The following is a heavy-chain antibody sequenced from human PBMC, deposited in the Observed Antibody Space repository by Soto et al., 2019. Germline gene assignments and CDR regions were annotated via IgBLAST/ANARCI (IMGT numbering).Heavy chain of an antibody. CDR3: ARGSEYYYDSSGPEGY. CDR2: INPSSGST. CDR1: GYTFTSYY. V-gene: IGHV1-46*01. J-gene: IGHJ4*02. D-gene: IGHD3-22*01. Sequence: ASVKVSCKASGYTFTSYYMHWVRQAPGQGLEWMGIINPSSGSTSYAQKFQGRVTMTRDTSTGTVYMELSSLRSEDTAVYYCARGSEYYYDSSGPEGYWGQGTLVTVSS.